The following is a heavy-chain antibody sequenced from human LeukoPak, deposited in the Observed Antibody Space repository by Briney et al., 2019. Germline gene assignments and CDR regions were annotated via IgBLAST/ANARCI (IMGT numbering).Heavy chain of an antibody. D-gene: IGHD3-10*01. CDR2: ISGYNGNT. Sequence: ASVKVSCKASGYTFINYGISWVRQAPGQGLEWMGWISGYNGNTKYEEKLQGRVTMTTDTSTSTVYMELRSLRSDDTAVYYCARDGSGSYYNVAWFDPWGQGTLVAVPS. V-gene: IGHV1-18*01. J-gene: IGHJ5*02. CDR3: ARDGSGSYYNVAWFDP. CDR1: GYTFINYG.